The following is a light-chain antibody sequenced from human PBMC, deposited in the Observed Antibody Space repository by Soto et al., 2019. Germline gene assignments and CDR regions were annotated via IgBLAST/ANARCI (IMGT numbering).Light chain of an antibody. CDR1: QAISSY. CDR3: QQPNNYPIT. CDR2: AAS. V-gene: IGKV1-9*01. J-gene: IGKJ5*01. Sequence: DIQLTQSPSFLSASVGDRVTITCRASQAISSYLAWYQQKPGKAPELLIYAASTLQSGVPSRFSGSGSGAEFTLIISSLQPEDFATYYCQQPNNYPITFGQGTRLEIK.